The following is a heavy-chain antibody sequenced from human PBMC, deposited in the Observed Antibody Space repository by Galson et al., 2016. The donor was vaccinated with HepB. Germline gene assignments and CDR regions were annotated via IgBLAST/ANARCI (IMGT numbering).Heavy chain of an antibody. CDR2: IYVGDSHT. CDR1: GYSLTRYH. V-gene: IGHV5-51*01. D-gene: IGHD3-16*02. Sequence: QSGAEVKKPGESLQISYKNSGYSLTRYHIAWVRQMPGKGLVWIGLIYVGDSHTIYSPSFQGQVSISVDKSISTAYLQWSSLEASDTAMYYCARRLIADFQDAFDIWGQGTMVTVSS. CDR3: ARRLIADFQDAFDI. J-gene: IGHJ3*02.